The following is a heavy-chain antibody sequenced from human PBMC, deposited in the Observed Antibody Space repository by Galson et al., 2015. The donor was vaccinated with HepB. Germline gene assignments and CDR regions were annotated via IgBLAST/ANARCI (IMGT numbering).Heavy chain of an antibody. Sequence: QSGAEVKKPGESLRISCKGSGYIFTNYWISWVRQMPGKGLEWMGRIGPSDSYTKYSPSFQGHVTISTDKSINTAYLQWSSLKASDTAMYYCARQGYSSGSYYYFDLWGRGTLVTVSS. CDR1: GYIFTNYW. V-gene: IGHV5-10-1*01. J-gene: IGHJ2*01. CDR3: ARQGYSSGSYYYFDL. CDR2: IGPSDSYT. D-gene: IGHD6-19*01.